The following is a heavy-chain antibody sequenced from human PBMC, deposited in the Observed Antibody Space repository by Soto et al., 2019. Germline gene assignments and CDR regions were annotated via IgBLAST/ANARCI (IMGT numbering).Heavy chain of an antibody. J-gene: IGHJ5*02. CDR2: MYHSGST. Sequence: QVQLQESGPGLVKPSGTLSLTCAVSGGSISSSNWWSWVRQPPGKGLEWIGEMYHSGSTNHNPSLKSRVTISVDKSKNQFSLKLSSVTAADTAVYYCARAYCSGGSCYSVQHWFDPWGQGTLVTVSS. CDR1: GGSISSSNW. CDR3: ARAYCSGGSCYSVQHWFDP. D-gene: IGHD2-15*01. V-gene: IGHV4-4*02.